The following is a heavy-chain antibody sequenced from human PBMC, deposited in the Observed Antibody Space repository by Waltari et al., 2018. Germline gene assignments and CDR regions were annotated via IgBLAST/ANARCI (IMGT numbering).Heavy chain of an antibody. V-gene: IGHV3-7*01. CDR2: INQDGREK. D-gene: IGHD6-13*01. Sequence: EVQLVESGGGLVQPGWSLRLSCAASGFTLSTRWMSWVRQAPGKGQEWAANINQDGREKYYVDSMKGRVTISRDNAKNSLFLQMDSLRAEDTAVYFCAMAAGTLYWGQGTLVTVSS. J-gene: IGHJ4*02. CDR3: AMAAGTLY. CDR1: GFTLSTRW.